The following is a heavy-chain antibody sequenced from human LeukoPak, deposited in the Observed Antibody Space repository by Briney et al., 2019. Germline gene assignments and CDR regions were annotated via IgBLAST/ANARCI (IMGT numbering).Heavy chain of an antibody. V-gene: IGHV3-23*01. Sequence: PGGSLRLSCAASGFTFSSYAMSWVRQAPGKGLEWVSAISGSGATTYYADSVKGRFTISRDNSKNTLYLQMNSLRAEDTAVYYCARVFTSNSRYYDILTGYFPYYYYYYMDVWGKGTTVTVSS. J-gene: IGHJ6*03. CDR2: ISGSGATT. CDR3: ARVFTSNSRYYDILTGYFPYYYYYYMDV. D-gene: IGHD3-9*01. CDR1: GFTFSSYA.